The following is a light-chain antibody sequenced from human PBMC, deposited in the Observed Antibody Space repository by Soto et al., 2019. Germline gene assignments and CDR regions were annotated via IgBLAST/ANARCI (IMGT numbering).Light chain of an antibody. V-gene: IGKV3-11*01. CDR2: DAS. Sequence: EIVLTQSPATLSLSPGERATLSCRASQSVSTYLAWYQQKPGQAPRLLIYDASNRATGIPTRCSGSGSGTDFTLTISSLEAEDFAVYCCQHRSNWPRTFGQGTKLEIK. CDR3: QHRSNWPRT. J-gene: IGKJ2*01. CDR1: QSVSTY.